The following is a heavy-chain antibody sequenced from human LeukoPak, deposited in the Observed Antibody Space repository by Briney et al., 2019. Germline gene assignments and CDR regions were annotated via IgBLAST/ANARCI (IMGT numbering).Heavy chain of an antibody. CDR2: IAQDGSEK. J-gene: IGHJ4*02. V-gene: IGHV3-7*01. D-gene: IGHD6-6*01. Sequence: GGSLRLSCAASGFTFSSYWMSWVRQAPGKGLEWVANIAQDGSEKYYVDSVRGRFTISRDNAKNSLYLQMNSLRAEDTAVYYCARDRGYSTSSRFDYWGQGTLVTVSS. CDR1: GFTFSSYW. CDR3: ARDRGYSTSSRFDY.